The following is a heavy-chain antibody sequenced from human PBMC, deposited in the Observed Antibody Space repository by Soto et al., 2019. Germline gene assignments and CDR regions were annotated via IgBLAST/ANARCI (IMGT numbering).Heavy chain of an antibody. V-gene: IGHV6-1*01. CDR3: ARTRVYDSYNYYGMAV. D-gene: IGHD3-3*01. CDR2: TYYRSKWYN. CDR1: GDSVSSNSAA. Sequence: SQTLSLTCAISGDSVSSNSAAWNWIRQSPSRGLEWLGRTYYRSKWYNDYAVSVKSRITINPDTSKNQFSLQLNSVTPEDTVVYYCARTRVYDSYNYYGMAVWGQGTTVTVSS. J-gene: IGHJ6*02.